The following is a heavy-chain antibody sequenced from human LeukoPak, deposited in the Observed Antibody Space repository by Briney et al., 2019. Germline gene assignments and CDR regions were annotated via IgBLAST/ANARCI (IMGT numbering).Heavy chain of an antibody. CDR3: ASRRGYSYGYSY. V-gene: IGHV1-2*02. D-gene: IGHD5-18*01. J-gene: IGHJ4*02. CDR2: INPDSGGT. CDR1: GYTLTGYY. Sequence: ASVKVSCKASGYTLTGYYMHWVRQAPGQGLEWMGWINPDSGGTNYAQKFQGRVTMTRDTSIGTAYMELSRLRSDDTAVYYCASRRGYSYGYSYWGQGTLVTVSS.